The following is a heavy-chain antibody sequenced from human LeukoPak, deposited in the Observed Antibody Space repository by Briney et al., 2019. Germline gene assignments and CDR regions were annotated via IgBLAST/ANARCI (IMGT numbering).Heavy chain of an antibody. J-gene: IGHJ4*02. CDR3: ARAGYCSDGKCYTFDY. CDR1: GYTFTAYS. Sequence: GASVTVSCKASGYTFTAYSMHWVRQAPGQGLEWMGWINPNSGGSDCAQRFQGRVTMTRDTSITMLYMEMSSLTPDDTAVYYCARAGYCSDGKCYTFDYWGQGTLVTVSS. D-gene: IGHD2-15*01. V-gene: IGHV1-2*02. CDR2: INPNSGGS.